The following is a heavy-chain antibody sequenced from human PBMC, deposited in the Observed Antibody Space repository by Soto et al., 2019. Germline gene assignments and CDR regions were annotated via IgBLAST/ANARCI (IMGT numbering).Heavy chain of an antibody. CDR1: GYSFTDYY. CDR3: ARVGPTGWFDP. CDR2: INTKTGGT. V-gene: IGHV1-2*02. Sequence: QVHLVQSGAEVKKPGASVKVSCKASGYSFTDYYMHWVRQAPGQGLEWMGWINTKTGGTNYAQRVQGRVTMTGDTAINTAYMELSRLRSDDTAVYYCARVGPTGWFDPLGQGAVVTVSS. J-gene: IGHJ5*02.